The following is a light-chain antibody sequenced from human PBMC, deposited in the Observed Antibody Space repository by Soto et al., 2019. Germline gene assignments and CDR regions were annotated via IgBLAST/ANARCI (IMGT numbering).Light chain of an antibody. V-gene: IGLV2-11*01. J-gene: IGLJ1*01. CDR2: DVS. CDR1: TSNIGSNS. Sequence: QSVLTQPPSASGTPGQRVTISCSGSTSNIGSNSVSWYQQHPGKAPKLMIYDVSKRPSGVPDRFSGSKSGNTASLTISGLQAEDEADYYCCSYAGSYYVFGTGTKVTVL. CDR3: CSYAGSYYV.